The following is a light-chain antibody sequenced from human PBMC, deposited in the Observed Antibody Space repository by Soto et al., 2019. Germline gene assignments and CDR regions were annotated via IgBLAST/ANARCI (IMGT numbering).Light chain of an antibody. CDR1: QSVSSN. CDR2: GAS. CDR3: QQYNNSPPWT. V-gene: IGKV3-15*01. J-gene: IGKJ1*01. Sequence: EIVMTQSPATLSVSPGERATLSCRASQSVSSNLAWYQQKPGQAPRLLIYGASTRATGIPARFSGSGSGTEFTLTISSLQSEDFAVYYCQQYNNSPPWTFGQGTKVDI.